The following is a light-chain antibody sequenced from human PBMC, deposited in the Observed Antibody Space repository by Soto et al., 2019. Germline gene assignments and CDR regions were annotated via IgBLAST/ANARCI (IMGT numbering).Light chain of an antibody. Sequence: EIQMTQSPSTLSASVGDRVTITCRASQSISGWLAWYQQKQGKAPKLLIYDASSLESGVPSRFSGSVSGTEGTITITSLKKDDGSTYYCQQSNSYTWTFGQGTKVDIK. V-gene: IGKV1-5*01. CDR1: QSISGW. J-gene: IGKJ1*01. CDR2: DAS. CDR3: QQSNSYTWT.